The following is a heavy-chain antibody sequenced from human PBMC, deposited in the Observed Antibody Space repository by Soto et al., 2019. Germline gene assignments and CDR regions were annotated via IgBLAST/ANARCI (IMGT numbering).Heavy chain of an antibody. V-gene: IGHV3-23*01. D-gene: IGHD4-17*01. J-gene: IGHJ4*02. CDR2: ISGSGGST. Sequence: EVQLLESGGGLVQPGGSLRLSCAASGFTFSSYAMSWVRQAPGKGLEWVSAISGSGGSTYYADSVKGRFTISRDNSKNTLYLQMNSLRAEHTAVHYCAKAHWTTVAPFDYWGQGTLVTVSS. CDR1: GFTFSSYA. CDR3: AKAHWTTVAPFDY.